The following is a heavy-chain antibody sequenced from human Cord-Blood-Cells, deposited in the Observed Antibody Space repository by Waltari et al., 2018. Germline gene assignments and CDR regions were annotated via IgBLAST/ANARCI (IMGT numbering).Heavy chain of an antibody. D-gene: IGHD1-26*01. CDR1: GVIFASFA. J-gene: IGHJ3*02. V-gene: IGHV1-69*01. CDR2: IIPTFGKA. CDR3: AGEHSGSYRGGDDAFDI. Sequence: QLPMVKSAAPVREPGSPGQFSSKASGVIFASFAFSWASPSAAQGLEGMGGIIPTFGKANNARKCHGKVTITADESTRTAYMELSSLRFEDTAVYYCAGEHSGSYRGGDDAFDIWGQGTMVTVSS.